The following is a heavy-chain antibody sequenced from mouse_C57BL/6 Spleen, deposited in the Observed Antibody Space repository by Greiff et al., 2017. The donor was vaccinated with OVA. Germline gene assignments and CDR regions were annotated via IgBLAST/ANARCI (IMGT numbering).Heavy chain of an antibody. V-gene: IGHV1-76*01. CDR2: IYPGSGNT. CDR3: ARGYYGSSYGYCDV. J-gene: IGHJ1*03. D-gene: IGHD1-1*01. Sequence: QVQLQQSGAELVRPGASVKLSCKASGYTFTDYYINWVKQRPGQGLEWIARIYPGSGNTYYNEKFKGKATLTAEKSSSTAYMQLSSLTSEDSAVYFCARGYYGSSYGYCDVWGTGTTVTVSS. CDR1: GYTFTDYY.